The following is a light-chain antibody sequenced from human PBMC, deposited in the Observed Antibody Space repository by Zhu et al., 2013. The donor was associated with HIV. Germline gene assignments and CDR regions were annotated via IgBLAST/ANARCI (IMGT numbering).Light chain of an antibody. J-gene: IGKJ1*01. V-gene: IGKV2-30*02. CDR2: KIS. CDR1: RSLVHSDGKTY. CDR3: MQAKEFPWT. Sequence: DVLVTQSPLSLPVTLGQPASISCRSSRSLVHSDGKTYLKWFHQRPGQSPRRLSYKISNRFAGVPDRFSGSGAGTDFTLKISRVEAEDVGFYYCMQAKEFPWTFGQGTKVEI.